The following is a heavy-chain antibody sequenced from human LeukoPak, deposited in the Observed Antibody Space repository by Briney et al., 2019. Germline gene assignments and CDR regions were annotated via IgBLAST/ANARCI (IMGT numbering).Heavy chain of an antibody. V-gene: IGHV3-64*01. D-gene: IGHD6-13*01. CDR3: ATVPIAAIDY. J-gene: IGHJ4*02. CDR2: ISSNGGST. CDR1: GFTFSSYA. Sequence: GGSLRLSCAASGFTFSSYAMHWVRQAPGKGLEYVSAISSNGGSTYYANSVKGRFTISRDNSKNTLYLQMGSLRAEDMAVYYCATVPIAAIDYWGQGTLVTVSS.